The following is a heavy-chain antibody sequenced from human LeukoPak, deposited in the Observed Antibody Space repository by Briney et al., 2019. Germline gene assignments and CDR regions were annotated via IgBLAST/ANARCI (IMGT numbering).Heavy chain of an antibody. Sequence: GGSLRLSCAASGFTFSSYGMHWVRQAPGKGLEWVAFTRYDESNKYYADSVKGRFTISRDNSKNTLYLQMNSLRAEDTAIYYCAKNGDRGAYCSGGTCYPYYYYYMDVWGKGTTVTISS. CDR2: TRYDESNK. J-gene: IGHJ6*03. V-gene: IGHV3-30*02. D-gene: IGHD2-15*01. CDR3: AKNGDRGAYCSGGTCYPYYYYYMDV. CDR1: GFTFSSYG.